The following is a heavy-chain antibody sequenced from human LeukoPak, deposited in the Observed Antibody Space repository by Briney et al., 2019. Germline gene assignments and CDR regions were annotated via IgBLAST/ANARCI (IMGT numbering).Heavy chain of an antibody. CDR3: AKDRVTMVRGAPFDY. CDR1: GFTFDDYA. CDR2: ISWNSGSI. Sequence: SLRLSCAASGFTFDDYAMHWVRQAPGKGLEWVSGISWNSGSIGYADSVKGQFTISRDNAKNSLYLQMNSLRAEDTALYYCAKDRVTMVRGAPFDYWGQGTLVTVSS. J-gene: IGHJ4*02. D-gene: IGHD3-10*01. V-gene: IGHV3-9*01.